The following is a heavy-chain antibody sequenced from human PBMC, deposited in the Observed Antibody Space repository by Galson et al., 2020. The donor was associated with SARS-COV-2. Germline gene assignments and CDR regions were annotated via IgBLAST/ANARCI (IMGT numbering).Heavy chain of an antibody. V-gene: IGHV1-24*01. D-gene: IGHD6-19*01. Sequence: ASVKVSCKVSGYTLTELSMHWVRQAPGKGPEWMGGFDPEDGETIYAQKFQGRVTMTEDTSTDTAYMELSSLRSEDTAVYYCATVFAYSSGWSYWGQGTLVTVSS. CDR1: GYTLTELS. J-gene: IGHJ4*02. CDR2: FDPEDGET. CDR3: ATVFAYSSGWSY.